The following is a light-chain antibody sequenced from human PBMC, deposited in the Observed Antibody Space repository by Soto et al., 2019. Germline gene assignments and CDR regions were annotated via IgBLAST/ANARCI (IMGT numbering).Light chain of an antibody. CDR1: SSDVGGYNY. Sequence: QSALTQPASVSGSPGQSITISCTGTSSDVGGYNYVSWYQQHPGKAPKHMIYEVSNRPSGVSNRFSGSKSGNTASLTISGLQAEDEADYYCSSYTSSSTFNWVFGGGTKLTVL. CDR3: SSYTSSSTFNWV. CDR2: EVS. J-gene: IGLJ3*02. V-gene: IGLV2-14*01.